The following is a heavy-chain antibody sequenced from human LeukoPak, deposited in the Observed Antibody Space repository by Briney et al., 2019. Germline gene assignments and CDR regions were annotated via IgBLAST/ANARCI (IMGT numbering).Heavy chain of an antibody. CDR3: TTGYSSSWYPRVDY. Sequence: PGGSLRLSCAASGSTFSNAWMSWVRQAPGKGLEWVGRIKSKTDGGTTDYAAPVKGRFTISRDDSKNTLYLQMNSLKTEDTAVYYCTTGYSSSWYPRVDYWGQGTLVTVSS. V-gene: IGHV3-15*01. CDR2: IKSKTDGGTT. J-gene: IGHJ4*02. D-gene: IGHD6-13*01. CDR1: GSTFSNAW.